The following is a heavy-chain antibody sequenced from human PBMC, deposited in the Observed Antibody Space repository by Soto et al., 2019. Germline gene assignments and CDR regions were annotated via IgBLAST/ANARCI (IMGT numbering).Heavy chain of an antibody. D-gene: IGHD2-21*01. Sequence: PVGSLRLSCAASGFTISTYAMTWVRQAPGKGLECVSGVTSSGGQIHYADSVKGRFTISKDNTKNTLYLQMSSLRDEDTALYYCAKEAVYNDGLWLMDSWGQGTLVTVSS. V-gene: IGHV3-23*01. CDR1: GFTISTYA. CDR3: AKEAVYNDGLWLMDS. J-gene: IGHJ5*02. CDR2: VTSSGGQI.